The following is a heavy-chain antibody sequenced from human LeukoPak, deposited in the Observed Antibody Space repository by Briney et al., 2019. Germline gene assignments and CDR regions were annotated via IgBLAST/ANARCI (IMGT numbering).Heavy chain of an antibody. D-gene: IGHD4-17*01. CDR2: IYPGDSET. V-gene: IGHV5-51*01. Sequence: GESLKISCNGSGYXFSDYWIGWVRQMPGKGLEWMGIIYPGDSETRYSPSFQGQVTFSVDKPITTAYLQWSSLKASDTAMYYCARQYGDYAFDIWGQGTMVTVSS. CDR3: ARQYGDYAFDI. CDR1: GYXFSDYW. J-gene: IGHJ3*02.